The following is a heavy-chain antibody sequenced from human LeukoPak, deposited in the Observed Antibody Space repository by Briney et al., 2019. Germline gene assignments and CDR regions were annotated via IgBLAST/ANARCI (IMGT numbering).Heavy chain of an antibody. D-gene: IGHD3-9*01. J-gene: IGHJ4*02. CDR2: ISYDGSNK. CDR3: ARYDILTGAGYY. V-gene: IGHV3-30*04. Sequence: SGRSLRLSCAASGFTFSSYAMQWVRQAPGKGLEWVAVISYDGSNKYYADSVKGRFTISRDNSKNTLYLQMNSLRAEDTAVYYCARYDILTGAGYYWGQGTLVTVSS. CDR1: GFTFSSYA.